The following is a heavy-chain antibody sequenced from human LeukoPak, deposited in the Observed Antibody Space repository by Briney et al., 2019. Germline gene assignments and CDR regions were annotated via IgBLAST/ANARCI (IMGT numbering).Heavy chain of an antibody. CDR2: ISSSSLSI. CDR3: ARDATPTQLWFRGSFDY. D-gene: IGHD5-18*01. CDR1: GFTYSDFG. J-gene: IGHJ4*02. Sequence: GGSLRLSCAASGFTYSDFGMTWVRQAPGKGLEWVSYISSSSLSIYYADSVKGRFTISRDNARNSLYLQMNSLRAEDTAMYYCARDATPTQLWFRGSFDYWGLGALVTVAS. V-gene: IGHV3-48*01.